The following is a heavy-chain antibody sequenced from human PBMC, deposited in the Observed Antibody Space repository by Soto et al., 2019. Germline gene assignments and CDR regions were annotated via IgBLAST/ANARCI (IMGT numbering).Heavy chain of an antibody. J-gene: IGHJ4*02. CDR1: GFTFSSYS. CDR3: AREGDYYDSSGYYWSGFDY. CDR2: ISSSSSTI. Sequence: GSLRLSCAASGFTFSSYSMNWVRQAPGKGLEWVSYISSSSSTIYYADSVKGRFTISRDNAKNSLYLQMNSLRDEDTAVYYCAREGDYYDSSGYYWSGFDYWGQGTLVTVSS. V-gene: IGHV3-48*02. D-gene: IGHD3-22*01.